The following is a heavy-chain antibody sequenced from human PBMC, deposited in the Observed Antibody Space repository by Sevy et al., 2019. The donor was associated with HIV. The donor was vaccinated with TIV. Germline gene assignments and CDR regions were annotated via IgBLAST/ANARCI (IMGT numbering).Heavy chain of an antibody. CDR3: ARDEVLRYFDWLSGGDAFDI. CDR1: GYTFTGYY. D-gene: IGHD3-9*01. J-gene: IGHJ3*02. V-gene: IGHV1-2*02. CDR2: INPNSGGT. Sequence: ASVKVSCKASGYTFTGYYMHWVRQAPGQGLEWMGWINPNSGGTNYAQKFQGRVTMTRDTYISTAYMELSRLRSDDTAVYYCARDEVLRYFDWLSGGDAFDIWGQGTMVTVSS.